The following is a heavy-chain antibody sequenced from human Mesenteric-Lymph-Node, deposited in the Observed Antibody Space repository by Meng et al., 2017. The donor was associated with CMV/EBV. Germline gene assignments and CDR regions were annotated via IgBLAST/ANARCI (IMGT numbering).Heavy chain of an antibody. Sequence: QGQVQQWGAGLLNPSGTLSLTCAGYGGAFSGYYWSWIRQPPGKGLEWIGEINHSGSTNYNPSLKSRVTISVDTSKNQFSLKLSSVTAADTAVYYCARHQRWLKSEGGFNYWGQGTLVTVSS. V-gene: IGHV4-34*01. D-gene: IGHD4-23*01. CDR3: ARHQRWLKSEGGFNY. J-gene: IGHJ4*02. CDR2: INHSGST. CDR1: GGAFSGYY.